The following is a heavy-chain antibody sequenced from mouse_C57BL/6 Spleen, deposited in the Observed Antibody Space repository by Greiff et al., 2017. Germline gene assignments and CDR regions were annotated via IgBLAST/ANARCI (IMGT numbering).Heavy chain of an antibody. CDR2: ISSGGSYT. J-gene: IGHJ4*01. Sequence: EVMLVESGGDLVKPGGSLKLSCAASGFTFSSYGMSWVRQSPDKRMEWVATISSGGSYTYYPDSVKGRFTISRANAKNTLYLQMSSLKSQNTTMYYCARGGDYYAMDYWGKGTSVTVSS. CDR3: ARGGDYYAMDY. V-gene: IGHV5-6*01. CDR1: GFTFSSYG.